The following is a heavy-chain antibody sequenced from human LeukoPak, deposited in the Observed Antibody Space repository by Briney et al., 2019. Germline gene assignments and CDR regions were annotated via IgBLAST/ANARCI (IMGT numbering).Heavy chain of an antibody. CDR3: ARDPPLGFYGGNSRRYWYFDL. V-gene: IGHV4-4*07. Sequence: SETLSLTCTVCGGSISSYYWSWIRQPAGKGLEWIGRIYTSGSTNYNPSLKSRVTMSVDTSKNQFSLKLSSVTAADTAVYYCARDPPLGFYGGNSRRYWYFDLWGRGTLVTVSS. J-gene: IGHJ2*01. CDR2: IYTSGST. CDR1: GGSISSYY. D-gene: IGHD4-23*01.